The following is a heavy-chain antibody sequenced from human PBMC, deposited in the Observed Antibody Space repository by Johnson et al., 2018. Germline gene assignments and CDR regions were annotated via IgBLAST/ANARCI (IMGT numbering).Heavy chain of an antibody. CDR1: GFTFSNAW. CDR3: AKNGDLVDDYHYMDV. V-gene: IGHV3-15*01. D-gene: IGHD4-17*01. Sequence: VQLVESGGGLVKPGGSLRLSCAASGFTFSNAWMSWVRQAPGKGLEWVGRIKSKTDGGTTDYAAPVKGRFTISRDKSKNTLYLQMNSLRAEDTAVYYCAKNGDLVDDYHYMDVWGNGTTVTVSS. J-gene: IGHJ6*03. CDR2: IKSKTDGGTT.